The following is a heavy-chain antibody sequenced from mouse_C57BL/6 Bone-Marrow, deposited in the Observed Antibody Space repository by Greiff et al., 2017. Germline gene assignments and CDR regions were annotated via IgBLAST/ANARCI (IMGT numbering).Heavy chain of an antibody. V-gene: IGHV5-15*01. Sequence: EVQVVESGGGLVQPGGSLKLSCAASGFTFSDYGMAWVRQAPRKGPEWVAFISNLAYSIYYADTVTGRFTISRENAKNTLDLEMSSLRSEDTAMYYCARRETAEGAMDYWGQGTSVTVSS. CDR3: ARRETAEGAMDY. CDR2: ISNLAYSI. CDR1: GFTFSDYG. D-gene: IGHD3-2*01. J-gene: IGHJ4*01.